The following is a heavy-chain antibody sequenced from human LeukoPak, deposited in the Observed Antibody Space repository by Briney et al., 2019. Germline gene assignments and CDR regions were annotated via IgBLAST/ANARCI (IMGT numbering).Heavy chain of an antibody. CDR1: GFTLSTYD. J-gene: IGHJ5*02. CDR2: IYRAGDT. D-gene: IGHD4-17*01. CDR3: ARGVRVTTVYNWFDP. Sequence: GGSLRLSCAASGFTLSTYDMHWVRQPTGEGLEWVSIIYRAGDTYYPGSVKGRFTISRDNAKNTLYLQMNSLRAEDTAVYYCARGVRVTTVYNWFDPWGQGTLVTVSS. V-gene: IGHV3-13*01.